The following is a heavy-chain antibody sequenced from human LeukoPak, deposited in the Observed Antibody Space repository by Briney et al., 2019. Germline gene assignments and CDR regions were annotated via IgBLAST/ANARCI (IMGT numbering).Heavy chain of an antibody. Sequence: PGGSLRLSCAASGFTFSSYGMHWVRQAPGKGLEWVAFIRYDGSNKFYADSVKGRFTISRDNSKNTLYLQMNSLRAEDTAVYYCAKWPIWELQGFDYWGQGTLVTVSS. CDR3: AKWPIWELQGFDY. V-gene: IGHV3-30*02. D-gene: IGHD1-26*01. CDR1: GFTFSSYG. CDR2: IRYDGSNK. J-gene: IGHJ4*02.